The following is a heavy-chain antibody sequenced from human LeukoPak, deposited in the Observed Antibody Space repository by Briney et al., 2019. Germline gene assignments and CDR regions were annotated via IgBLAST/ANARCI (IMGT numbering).Heavy chain of an antibody. D-gene: IGHD6-13*01. V-gene: IGHV4-31*03. J-gene: IGHJ6*02. CDR2: VYYSGST. CDR3: AREAAGFYYYYYGMDV. Sequence: PSETLSLTCTVSGGSISSGGYYWSWIRQHPGKGLEWIGYVYYSGSTYYNPSLKSRVTISVDTSKNQSSLKLSSVTAADTAVYYCAREAAGFYYYYYGMDVWGQGTTVTVSS. CDR1: GGSISSGGYY.